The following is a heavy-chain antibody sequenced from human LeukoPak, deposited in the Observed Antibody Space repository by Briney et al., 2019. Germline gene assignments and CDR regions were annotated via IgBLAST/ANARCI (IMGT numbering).Heavy chain of an antibody. D-gene: IGHD2-2*02. V-gene: IGHV4-31*03. CDR1: GGSITSDGYY. CDR3: ARGIVVVPAAIYYFDY. Sequence: PSETLSLTCTVSGGSITSDGYYWSWIRQHPGKGLEWIGYISYIGNSYYNPSLKSRVTVSSDTSKNQFSLRLNSVTAADTAVYYCARGIVVVPAAIYYFDYWGQGTLVTVSP. CDR2: ISYIGNS. J-gene: IGHJ4*02.